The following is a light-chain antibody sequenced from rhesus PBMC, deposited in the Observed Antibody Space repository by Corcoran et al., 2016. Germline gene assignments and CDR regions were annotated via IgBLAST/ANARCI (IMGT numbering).Light chain of an antibody. CDR2: AAS. CDR1: QTISSD. Sequence: DIQMTQSPSSLSASVGDRVTITCRASQTISSDLAWYQQKPGKVPKLLIYAASPLQSGVPSRFSGSGSGTDFTLTISSLQPEDFATYYCQQHNSHPPTFGQGTKVEIK. V-gene: IGKV1-44*03. CDR3: QQHNSHPPT. J-gene: IGKJ1*01.